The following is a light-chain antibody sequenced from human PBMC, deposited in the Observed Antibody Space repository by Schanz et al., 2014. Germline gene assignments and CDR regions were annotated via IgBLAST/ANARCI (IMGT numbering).Light chain of an antibody. Sequence: QSALTQPASVSGSPGQSITISCTGTSSDVGGYNYVSWYQQHPGKAPKLMIYEVSKRPSGVPDRFSGSKSGNTASLTVSGVQPEDEADYYCCSYAGTNTRRWVFGGGTKLTVL. CDR1: SSDVGGYNY. J-gene: IGLJ3*02. CDR3: CSYAGTNTRRWV. CDR2: EVS. V-gene: IGLV2-8*01.